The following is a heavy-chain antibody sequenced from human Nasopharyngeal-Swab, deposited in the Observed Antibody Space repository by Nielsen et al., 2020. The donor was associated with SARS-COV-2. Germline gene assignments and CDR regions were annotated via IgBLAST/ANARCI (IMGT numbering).Heavy chain of an antibody. V-gene: IGHV3-30*18. D-gene: IGHD6-13*01. CDR3: AKVGEVAAARYYFDY. CDR1: GFTFSRYG. Sequence: GGSLRLSCAASGFTFSRYGMHWVRQVPGKGLEWVAVLSNDGGDKYYADSVKGRFTISRDNSKNTLYLQMNSLRPEDTAVYYCAKVGEVAAARYYFDYWGQGTLVTVSS. J-gene: IGHJ4*02. CDR2: LSNDGGDK.